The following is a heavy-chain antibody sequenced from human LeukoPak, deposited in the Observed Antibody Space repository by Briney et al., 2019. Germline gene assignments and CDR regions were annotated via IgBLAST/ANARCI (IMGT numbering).Heavy chain of an antibody. CDR3: TTDEDWNYARKDV. Sequence: GGSLRLSCAASGFTFNYAWMSWVRQVPGKGLEWVGQTVSEIDGGTTDYAAPVNGRFTISRDDSKSTLYLQMNSLKIEDTAVYYCTTDEDWNYARKDVWGQGATVIVSS. J-gene: IGHJ6*02. CDR1: GFTFNYAW. D-gene: IGHD1-7*01. CDR2: TVSEIDGGTT. V-gene: IGHV3-15*04.